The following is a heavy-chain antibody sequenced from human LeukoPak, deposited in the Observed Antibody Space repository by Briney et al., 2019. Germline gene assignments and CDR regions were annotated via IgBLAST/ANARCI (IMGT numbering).Heavy chain of an antibody. Sequence: TGGSLRLSCAASGFTVSSNYMSWVRQAPGKGLEWVSSFSGSGGDTYYADSVKGRFTISRDNSKNTLYLQMNSLRAEDTAVYYCAKDLRGYNYGYNDYWGQGTLVTVSS. CDR3: AKDLRGYNYGYNDY. CDR2: FSGSGGDT. V-gene: IGHV3-23*01. CDR1: GFTVSSNY. D-gene: IGHD5-18*01. J-gene: IGHJ4*02.